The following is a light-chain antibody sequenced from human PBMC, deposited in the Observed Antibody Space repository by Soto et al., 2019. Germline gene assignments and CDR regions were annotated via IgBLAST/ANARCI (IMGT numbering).Light chain of an antibody. J-gene: IGKJ1*01. Sequence: EIVLTQSPGPLSLSPGERATLSCRASQSVSNNYLAWYQQKPGQAPRLLIYGASNMATGIPDRFSGSGSGTDFTLTISRLEPEDFAVYYCQQYGSSGTFGQGPKVEIK. CDR1: QSVSNNY. V-gene: IGKV3-20*01. CDR3: QQYGSSGT. CDR2: GAS.